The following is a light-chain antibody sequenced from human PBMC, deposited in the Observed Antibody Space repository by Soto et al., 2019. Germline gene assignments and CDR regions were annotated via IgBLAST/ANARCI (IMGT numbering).Light chain of an antibody. Sequence: QSALTQPPSASGSPGQSVTISCTGTSSDVGGYNSVSWYQQHPGKAPKLMIYEVSKRPSGVPDRFSGSKSGNTASLTVSGLQAEDEAEYYCSSYAGSNNVVFGGGTQLTVL. CDR3: SSYAGSNNVV. CDR2: EVS. CDR1: SSDVGGYNS. V-gene: IGLV2-8*01. J-gene: IGLJ2*01.